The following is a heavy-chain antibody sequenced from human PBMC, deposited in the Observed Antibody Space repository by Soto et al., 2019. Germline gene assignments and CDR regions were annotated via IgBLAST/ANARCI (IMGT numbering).Heavy chain of an antibody. V-gene: IGHV3-74*01. CDR3: ARGGAMGVDY. D-gene: IGHD1-26*01. CDR2: IYFDGLTT. J-gene: IGHJ4*02. CDR1: SFTFNTHW. Sequence: GGSLRHSCTSPSFTFNTHWMHCVRQAPGKGLVWVSRIYFDGLTTNYADSVKGRLTVSRDNAKNTVYLHVNTLRDEDTAVYYCARGGAMGVDYWGQGTLVTVSS.